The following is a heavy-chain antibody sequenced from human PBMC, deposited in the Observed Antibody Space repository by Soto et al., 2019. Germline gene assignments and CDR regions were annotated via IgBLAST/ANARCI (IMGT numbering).Heavy chain of an antibody. CDR2: ISGSGGTI. CDR1: GFTLSSYS. Sequence: EVQLVESGGGMVQPGGSLRVSCAASGFTLSSYSMHWVRQAPGKGLEWVSYISGSGGTIYYADSVKGRFTISRDNAKNSLSVQMNSLRDEDTAVYFCPRETGLRSSGWSYYFDFWGQGTRVTVSS. V-gene: IGHV3-48*02. J-gene: IGHJ4*02. D-gene: IGHD6-19*01. CDR3: PRETGLRSSGWSYYFDF.